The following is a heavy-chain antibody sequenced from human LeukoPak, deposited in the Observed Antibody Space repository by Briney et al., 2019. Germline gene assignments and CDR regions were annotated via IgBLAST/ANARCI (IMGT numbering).Heavy chain of an antibody. Sequence: SETLSLTCTVSGGSISSYYWSWIRQPPGKGLEWIGYIYYSGSTNYNPSLKSRVTISVDTSKNQFSLKLSSVTAADTAVYYCARGRRVIKGDGYSSGWYEYYFDYWGQGTLVTVSS. V-gene: IGHV4-59*01. CDR2: IYYSGST. CDR1: GGSISSYY. CDR3: ARGRRVIKGDGYSSGWYEYYFDY. J-gene: IGHJ4*02. D-gene: IGHD6-19*01.